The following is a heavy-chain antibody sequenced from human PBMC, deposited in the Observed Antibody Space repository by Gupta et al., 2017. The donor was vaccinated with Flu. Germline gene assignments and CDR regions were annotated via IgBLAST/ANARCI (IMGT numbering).Heavy chain of an antibody. CDR1: YG. V-gene: IGHV3-30*18. Sequence: YGMHWGRQAPGKGLEWVADISYDGRNKNYADSVKGRFTISRDNSKNTLYLQMNSLRTEDTAVYYCAKDWKWNYNIYGMNVWGQGTTVTVSS. J-gene: IGHJ6*02. CDR3: AKDWKWNYNIYGMNV. CDR2: ISYDGRNK. D-gene: IGHD3-9*01.